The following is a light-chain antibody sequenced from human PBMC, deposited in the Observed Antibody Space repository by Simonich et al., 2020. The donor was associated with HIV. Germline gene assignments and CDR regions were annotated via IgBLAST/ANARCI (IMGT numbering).Light chain of an antibody. Sequence: DIQMTQSPSTLSASVGDRVTITCRASQSVSSWLAWYQQKPGKAPNLLIYKASNLQSGVPSRFSGSGSGTEFTLTISSLQPDDFATYYCQQYNSYEWTFGQGTKVEIK. J-gene: IGKJ1*01. CDR1: QSVSSW. CDR3: QQYNSYEWT. CDR2: KAS. V-gene: IGKV1-5*03.